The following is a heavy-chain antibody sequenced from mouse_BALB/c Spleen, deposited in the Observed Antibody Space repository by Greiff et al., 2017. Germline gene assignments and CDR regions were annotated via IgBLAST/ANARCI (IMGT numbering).Heavy chain of an antibody. Sequence: EVQVVESGGGLVQPGGSLKLSCAASGFAFSRYWMSWVRQAPGKGLEWIGEINPDSSTINYTPSLKDKFIISRDNAKNTLYLQMSKVRSEDTALYYCARPSYDGDGYYAMDYWGQGTPVTVSS. CDR3: ARPSYDGDGYYAMDY. J-gene: IGHJ4*01. CDR1: GFAFSRYW. V-gene: IGHV4-1*02. CDR2: INPDSSTI. D-gene: IGHD2-3*01.